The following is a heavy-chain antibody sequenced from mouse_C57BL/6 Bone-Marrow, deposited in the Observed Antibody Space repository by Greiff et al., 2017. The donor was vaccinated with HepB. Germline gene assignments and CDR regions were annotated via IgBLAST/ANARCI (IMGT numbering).Heavy chain of an antibody. J-gene: IGHJ4*01. Sequence: EVQVVESGGGLVQPGGSMKLSCVASGFTFSNYWMNWVRQSPEKGLEWVAQIRLKSDNYATHYAESVKGRFTISRDDSKSSVYLQMNNLRAEDTGIYYCTDKHDYYGSSYVADYAMDYWGQGTSVTVSS. V-gene: IGHV6-3*01. CDR2: IRLKSDNYAT. CDR1: GFTFSNYW. CDR3: TDKHDYYGSSYVADYAMDY. D-gene: IGHD1-1*01.